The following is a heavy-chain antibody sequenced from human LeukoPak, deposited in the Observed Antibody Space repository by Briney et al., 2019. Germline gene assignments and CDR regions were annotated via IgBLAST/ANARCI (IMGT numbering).Heavy chain of an antibody. CDR1: GFTFGDYG. D-gene: IGHD5-12*01. J-gene: IGHJ3*02. CDR2: IRSKVFGGTT. Sequence: GGSLRLSCTASGFTFGDYGMSWFRQAPGKGLEWVGFIRSKVFGGTTECAASVKGRFTISRDDSKSIVYLQMDSLKTEDTGVYYCARDSGYARGHNAFDIWGQGTMVTVSS. CDR3: ARDSGYARGHNAFDI. V-gene: IGHV3-49*03.